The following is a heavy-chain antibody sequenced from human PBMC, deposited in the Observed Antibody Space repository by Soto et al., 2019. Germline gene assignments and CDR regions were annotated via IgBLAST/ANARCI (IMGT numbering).Heavy chain of an antibody. Sequence: PSETLSLTCTVSGGSITSGDYYWSWIRQPPGKGLEWIGYIYYTGGTYYNPSLKSRVTISVDTSKNQFSLKLTSVTAADTAVYYCARTTSSNWLDPWGQGTLVTVSS. V-gene: IGHV4-30-4*01. CDR2: IYYTGGT. J-gene: IGHJ5*02. CDR3: ARTTSSNWLDP. CDR1: GGSITSGDYY. D-gene: IGHD4-4*01.